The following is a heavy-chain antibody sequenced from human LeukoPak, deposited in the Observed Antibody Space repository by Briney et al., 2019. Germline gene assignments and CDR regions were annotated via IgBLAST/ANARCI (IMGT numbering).Heavy chain of an antibody. CDR3: ARVSGYYDSSGYYHPFDY. D-gene: IGHD3-22*01. CDR2: IYYSGST. J-gene: IGHJ4*02. V-gene: IGHV4-59*01. CDR1: GGSISSYY. Sequence: SETLSLTCTVSGGSISSYYWSWIRQPPGKGLEWIGYIYYSGSTNYNPSLKSRVTISVDTSKNQFSLKLSSVTAADTAVYYCARVSGYYDSSGYYHPFDYWGQGTLVTVSS.